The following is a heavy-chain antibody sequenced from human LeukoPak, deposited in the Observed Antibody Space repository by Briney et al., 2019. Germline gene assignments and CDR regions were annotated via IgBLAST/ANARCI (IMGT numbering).Heavy chain of an antibody. CDR1: GFTFDDYA. CDR3: AKDRVSSGYNMGAGMDV. V-gene: IGHV3-9*03. Sequence: GGSLRLSCAASGFTFDDYAMHWVRQAPGKGLEWVSGISWNSGSIGYADSVKGRFTISRDNAKNSLYLQMNSLRAEDMALYYCAKDRVSSGYNMGAGMDVWGQGTTVTVSS. J-gene: IGHJ6*02. D-gene: IGHD3-22*01. CDR2: ISWNSGSI.